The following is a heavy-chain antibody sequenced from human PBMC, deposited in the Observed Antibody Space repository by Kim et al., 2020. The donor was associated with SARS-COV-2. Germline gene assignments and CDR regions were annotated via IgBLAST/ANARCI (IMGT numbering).Heavy chain of an antibody. Sequence: LKSRVTISVDTSKNQFSLKLSSVTAADTAVYYCARTEGFGELSPLYFDYWGQGTLVTVSS. D-gene: IGHD3-10*01. CDR3: ARTEGFGELSPLYFDY. V-gene: IGHV4-34*01. J-gene: IGHJ4*02.